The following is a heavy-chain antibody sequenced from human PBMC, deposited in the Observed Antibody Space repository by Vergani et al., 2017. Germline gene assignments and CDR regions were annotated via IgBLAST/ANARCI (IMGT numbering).Heavy chain of an antibody. Sequence: QVQLQQWGAGLLKPSETLSLTCAVYGGSFSGYYWSWIRQPPDKGLEWIGEINHSGSTNYNPSLKSRVTMSVDTSKNQFSLKLSSVTAADTAVYYCAREGVDRRSYTSTRYKGWFDPWGQGTLVTVSS. V-gene: IGHV4-34*02. CDR2: INHSGST. J-gene: IGHJ5*02. D-gene: IGHD6-13*01. CDR1: GGSFSGYY. CDR3: AREGVDRRSYTSTRYKGWFDP.